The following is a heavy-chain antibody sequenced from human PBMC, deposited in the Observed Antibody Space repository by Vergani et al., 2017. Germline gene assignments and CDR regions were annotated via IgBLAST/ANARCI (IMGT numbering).Heavy chain of an antibody. Sequence: QLQLQESGPGLVKPSETLSLTCTVSGGSISSSSYYWGWIRQPPGKGLEWIGYIYYSGTTNYNASLKSRVTISVDTSKNQFSLKLNSVTAADTAVYYCARLFYDSSGYCFDYWGQGTLVTVSS. CDR2: IYYSGTT. V-gene: IGHV4-61*05. CDR1: GGSISSSSYY. J-gene: IGHJ4*02. D-gene: IGHD3-22*01. CDR3: ARLFYDSSGYCFDY.